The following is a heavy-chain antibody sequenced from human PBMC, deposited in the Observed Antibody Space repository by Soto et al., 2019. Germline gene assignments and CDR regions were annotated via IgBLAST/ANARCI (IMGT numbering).Heavy chain of an antibody. CDR2: MSPNSGKT. CDR1: GYTFTNYD. Sequence: QVQLVQSGAEVKKPGASVKVSCKGSGYTFTNYDINWVRQGTGQGLEWMGWMSPNSGKTGSAQKFQGQVPQARNTPISTASLELERLAPETPAVHFVTGGPPNWGFDSWGQGTLVTVSS. D-gene: IGHD7-27*01. J-gene: IGHJ5*01. V-gene: IGHV1-8*01. CDR3: TGGPPNWGFDS.